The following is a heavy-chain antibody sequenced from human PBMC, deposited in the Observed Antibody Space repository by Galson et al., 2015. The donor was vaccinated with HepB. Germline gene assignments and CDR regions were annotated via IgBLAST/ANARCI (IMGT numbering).Heavy chain of an antibody. CDR3: ARDASMGEVDY. CDR1: GGTFSSYT. D-gene: IGHD2-21*01. CDR2: IIPILGIA. Sequence: SVKVSCKASGGTFSSYTISWVRQAPGQGLEWMGRIIPILGIANYAQKFQGRVTITADKSTSTAYMELSSLRSEDTAVYYCARDASMGEVDYWGQGTLVTVSS. J-gene: IGHJ4*02. V-gene: IGHV1-69*04.